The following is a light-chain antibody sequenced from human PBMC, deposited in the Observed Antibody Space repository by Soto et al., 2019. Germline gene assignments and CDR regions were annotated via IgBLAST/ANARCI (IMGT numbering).Light chain of an antibody. CDR2: ATS. J-gene: IGKJ2*01. CDR3: QQSVRTPYT. V-gene: IGKV1-39*01. CDR1: QSIITY. Sequence: DIQMTQSPSSLSASVGDRVTITCRASQSIITYLNWYQQKPGRAPKLLVYATSSLQSGVPSRFSGSASGTDFTLTISSLQPEDFATYYCQQSVRTPYTFGQGTKLEIK.